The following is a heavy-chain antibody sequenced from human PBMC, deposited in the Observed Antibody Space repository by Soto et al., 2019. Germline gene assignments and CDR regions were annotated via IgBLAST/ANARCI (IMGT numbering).Heavy chain of an antibody. J-gene: IGHJ6*02. D-gene: IGHD3-10*01. CDR3: AKGPRGGIDV. CDR2: ISGSGGST. V-gene: IGHV3-23*01. Sequence: ELQLLESGGGLVQPGGSLRLSCAASGFSFSSYGMMWVRQAPGKGLEWVSVISGSGGSTYYADSAKGRFTISRDNSRNTLYLQMNSLRAEDTAVYYCAKGPRGGIDVWGQGTTVTVSS. CDR1: GFSFSSYG.